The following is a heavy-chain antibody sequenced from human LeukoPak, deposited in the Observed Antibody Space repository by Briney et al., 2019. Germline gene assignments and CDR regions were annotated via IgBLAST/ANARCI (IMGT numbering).Heavy chain of an antibody. D-gene: IGHD3-3*01. CDR3: ARDGTSIFGVVPPLNY. CDR2: INPNSGGT. V-gene: IGHV1-2*02. Sequence: ASVKVSCKASGYTFTGYYMHWVRQAPGQGLEWMGWINPNSGGTNYAQKFQGRVTMTRDTSISTAYMELSRLRSDDTAVYYCARDGTSIFGVVPPLNYWGQGTLVTVSS. CDR1: GYTFTGYY. J-gene: IGHJ4*02.